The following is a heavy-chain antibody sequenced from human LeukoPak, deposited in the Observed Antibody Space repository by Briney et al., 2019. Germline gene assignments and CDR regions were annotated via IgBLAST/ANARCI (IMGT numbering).Heavy chain of an antibody. CDR1: GGSISSYY. V-gene: IGHV4-59*01. CDR2: IYYSGST. CDR3: ARGIGIAVAQWRVLFDY. J-gene: IGHJ4*02. D-gene: IGHD6-19*01. Sequence: SETLSLTCTVSGGSISSYYWSWIRQPPGKGLEWIGYIYYSGSTNYNPSLKSRVTISVDTSKNQFSLKLSSVTAADTAVHYCARGIGIAVAQWRVLFDYWGQGTLVTVSS.